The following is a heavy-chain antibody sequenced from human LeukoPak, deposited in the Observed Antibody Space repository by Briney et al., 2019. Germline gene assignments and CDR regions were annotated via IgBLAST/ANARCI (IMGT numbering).Heavy chain of an antibody. CDR3: AHSGIRVLRFLEWFPDAFDI. Sequence: KESGPTLVKPTQTLTLTCTFSGFSLSTSGVGVGWIRQPPGKALEWLALIYWNDDKRYSPSLKSRLTITKDTSKNQVVLTMTNMDPVDTATYYCAHSGIRVLRFLEWFPDAFDIWGQGTMVTVSS. CDR1: GFSLSTSGVG. CDR2: IYWNDDK. V-gene: IGHV2-5*01. J-gene: IGHJ3*02. D-gene: IGHD3-3*01.